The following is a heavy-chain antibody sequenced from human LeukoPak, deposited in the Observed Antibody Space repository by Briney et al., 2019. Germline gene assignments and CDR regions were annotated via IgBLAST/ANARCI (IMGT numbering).Heavy chain of an antibody. CDR3: ARRERWLQIGAFDI. V-gene: IGHV4-34*01. CDR1: GGSFSGYY. J-gene: IGHJ3*02. CDR2: INHSGST. Sequence: PSETLSLTCAVYGGSFSGYYWSWIRQPPGKGLELIGEINHSGSTNYNPSLKSRVTISVDTSKNQFSLKLSSVTAADTAVYYCARRERWLQIGAFDIWGQGTMVTVSS. D-gene: IGHD5-24*01.